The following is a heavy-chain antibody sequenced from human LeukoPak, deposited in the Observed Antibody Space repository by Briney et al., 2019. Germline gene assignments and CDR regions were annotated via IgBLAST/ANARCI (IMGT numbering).Heavy chain of an antibody. CDR1: GGSISSSSYY. Sequence: SVTLSLTCTVSGGSISSSSYYWGWIRQPPGKGLEWIGSIYYSGSTYYNPSLKSRVTISVDTSKNQFSLKLSSVTAADTAVYYCARRKAKRGYSYGYYGYWGQGTLVTVSS. CDR2: IYYSGST. CDR3: ARRKAKRGYSYGYYGY. V-gene: IGHV4-39*01. D-gene: IGHD5-18*01. J-gene: IGHJ4*02.